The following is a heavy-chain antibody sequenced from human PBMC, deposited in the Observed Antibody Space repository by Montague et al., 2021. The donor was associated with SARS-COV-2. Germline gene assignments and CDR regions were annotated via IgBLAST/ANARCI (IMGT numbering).Heavy chain of an antibody. V-gene: IGHV4-34*01. J-gene: IGHJ4*02. CDR3: ARGRVDTTMLLVVFTGASHYFVA. CDR1: GGSFSDYY. D-gene: IGHD3-22*01. CDR2: VNHSGRI. Sequence: SETLSLTCAVYGGSFSDYYWTWIRQPPGKGLEWLGEVNHSGRINYNPSLKSRITISVDTSKNQFSLRLSPVSAAGTAVYYCARGRVDTTMLLVVFTGASHYFVAWVQGILVSVSS.